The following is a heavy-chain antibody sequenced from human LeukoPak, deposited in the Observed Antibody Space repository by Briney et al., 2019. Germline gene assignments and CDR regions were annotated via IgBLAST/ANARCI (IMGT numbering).Heavy chain of an antibody. CDR1: GFTVSSNY. V-gene: IGHV3-53*01. CDR2: IYSGGDT. D-gene: IGHD3-10*01. Sequence: PGGSLRLSCAASGFTVSSNYMSWVRQAPRKGLEWVSVIYSGGDTYYADSVKGRFTISRDISKNTLYLQMNSLRAEDTAVYYCAKVRRVYGSGSYYNSALDYWGQGTLVTVSS. CDR3: AKVRRVYGSGSYYNSALDY. J-gene: IGHJ4*02.